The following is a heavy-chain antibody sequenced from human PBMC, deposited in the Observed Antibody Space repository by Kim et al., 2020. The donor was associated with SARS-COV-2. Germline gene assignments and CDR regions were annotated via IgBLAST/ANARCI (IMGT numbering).Heavy chain of an antibody. CDR2: IYYSGST. D-gene: IGHD4-17*01. Sequence: SETLSLTCTVSGGSVSSGSYYWSWIRQPPGKGLEWIGYIYYSGSTNYNPSLKSRVTISVDTSKNQFSLKLSSVTAADTAVYYCARDQWYGDYYYGMDVWGQGTTVTVSS. V-gene: IGHV4-61*01. CDR3: ARDQWYGDYYYGMDV. CDR1: GGSVSSGSYY. J-gene: IGHJ6*02.